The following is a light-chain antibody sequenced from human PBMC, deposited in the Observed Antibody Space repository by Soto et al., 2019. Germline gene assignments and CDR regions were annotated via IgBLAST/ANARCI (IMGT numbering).Light chain of an antibody. Sequence: QSALTQPPSASGSPGQSVTIPCTGTGSDVGRYNYVFWYQQHPGKAPKLIIYEVNKRPSGVPDRFSGAKSGNTASLTVSGLQAEDEADYYCSSYAGSTQVVFGGGTKVTVL. J-gene: IGLJ2*01. V-gene: IGLV2-8*01. CDR2: EVN. CDR3: SSYAGSTQVV. CDR1: GSDVGRYNY.